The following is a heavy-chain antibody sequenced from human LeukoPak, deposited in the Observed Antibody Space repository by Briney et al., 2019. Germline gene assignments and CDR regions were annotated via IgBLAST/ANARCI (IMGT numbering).Heavy chain of an antibody. CDR1: GGTFSSYA. J-gene: IGHJ4*02. V-gene: IGHV1-69*05. Sequence: GASVKVSCKASGGTFSSYAISWVRQAPGQGLEWMGRIIPIFGTANYAQKFQGRVTITTDESTSTAYMELSSLRSEDTAVYYCATIPYYDFWSGYLNWGQGTLVTVSS. CDR3: ATIPYYDFWSGYLN. CDR2: IIPIFGTA. D-gene: IGHD3-3*01.